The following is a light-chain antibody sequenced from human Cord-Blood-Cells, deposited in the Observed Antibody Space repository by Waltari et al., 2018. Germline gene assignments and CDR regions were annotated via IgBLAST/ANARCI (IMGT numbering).Light chain of an antibody. CDR1: QSVSSN. J-gene: IGKJ1*01. V-gene: IGKV3-15*01. Sequence: EIVMTQSPATLSMSPGERATLPCRASQSVSSNLAWYQQKPGQGPRPPIYCASTRATGIPPRFSGSGSGTEFTLAISSLQSEDFAVYFCQQYNNWPRTFGQGTKVEIK. CDR2: CAS. CDR3: QQYNNWPRT.